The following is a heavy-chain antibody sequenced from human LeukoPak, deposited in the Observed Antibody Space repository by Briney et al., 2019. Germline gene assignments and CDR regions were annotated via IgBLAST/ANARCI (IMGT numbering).Heavy chain of an antibody. CDR3: ARDQAQLRYLPTD. J-gene: IGHJ4*02. Sequence: SETLSLTCTVSGYSISSGYYWGWIRQPPGKGLEWIGSIYHSGSTYYNPSLKSRVTISVDTSKNQFSLKLSSVTAADTAVYYCARDQAQLRYLPTDWGQGTPVTVSS. CDR2: IYHSGST. D-gene: IGHD3-9*01. V-gene: IGHV4-38-2*02. CDR1: GYSISSGYY.